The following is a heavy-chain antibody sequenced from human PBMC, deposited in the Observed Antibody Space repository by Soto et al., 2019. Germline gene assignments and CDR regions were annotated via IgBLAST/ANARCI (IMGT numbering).Heavy chain of an antibody. Sequence: GGSLRLSCAASGFTFSSYAMSWVRQAPGKGLEWVSAISGSGGSTYYADSVKGRFTISRDNSKNTLYLQMNSLRAEDTAVYYCAKDVWTGYGDYDIWYFDLWGRGTPVTVSS. CDR1: GFTFSSYA. V-gene: IGHV3-23*01. CDR2: ISGSGGST. D-gene: IGHD4-17*01. CDR3: AKDVWTGYGDYDIWYFDL. J-gene: IGHJ2*01.